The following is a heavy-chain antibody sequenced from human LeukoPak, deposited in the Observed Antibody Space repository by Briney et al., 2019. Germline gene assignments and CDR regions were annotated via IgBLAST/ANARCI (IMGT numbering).Heavy chain of an antibody. D-gene: IGHD2-15*01. CDR1: GYTFTGYY. CDR2: INPNSGGT. CDR3: ARQVVVVVAPGNWFDP. J-gene: IGHJ5*02. V-gene: IGHV1-2*02. Sequence: GASVKVSCKASGYTFTGYYMHWVRQAPGQGLEWMGWINPNSGGTNYAQKFQGRVTMTRDTSISTAYMELSRLRSDDTAVYYCARQVVVVVAPGNWFDPWGQGTLVTVSS.